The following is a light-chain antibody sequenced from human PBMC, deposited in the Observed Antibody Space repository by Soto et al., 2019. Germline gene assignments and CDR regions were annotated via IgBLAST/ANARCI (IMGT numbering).Light chain of an antibody. V-gene: IGKV3D-20*01. CDR3: QQYGSSPIT. CDR2: DAS. J-gene: IGKJ5*01. Sequence: EIILTQSPATLSLSPGERATLSCGASQSVSSSYVAWYQHRPGLAPRLLIHDASSRATGIPARVSGTKSGTDVTLTIRRLEPEDAAVYYCQQYGSSPITFGQGTRLEI. CDR1: QSVSSSY.